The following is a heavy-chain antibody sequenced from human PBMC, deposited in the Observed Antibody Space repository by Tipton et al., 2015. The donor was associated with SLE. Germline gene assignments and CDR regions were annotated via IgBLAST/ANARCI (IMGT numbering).Heavy chain of an antibody. CDR2: ISGSGGST. V-gene: IGHV3-23*01. Sequence: GSLRLSCAGSGFTFSNYAMNWVRQAPGKGLEWVSGISGSGGSTYDGDSVKGRFTISRDNSKNTLYLQMNSLRSEDTAVYYCAKDFRSSGWLYYFDSWGPGTLVTVSS. J-gene: IGHJ4*02. CDR3: AKDFRSSGWLYYFDS. D-gene: IGHD6-19*01. CDR1: GFTFSNYA.